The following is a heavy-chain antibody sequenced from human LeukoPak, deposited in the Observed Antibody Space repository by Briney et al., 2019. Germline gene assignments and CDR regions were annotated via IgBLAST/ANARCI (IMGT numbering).Heavy chain of an antibody. V-gene: IGHV4-34*01. J-gene: IGHJ4*02. CDR3: ARARETVPFDY. CDR1: GGPFSGYF. D-gene: IGHD4-11*01. Sequence: SETLSLTCAVYGGPFSGYFWTWIRQPPGKGLEWIGEINHSGSTNYNPSLKSQVTVSVDTSKNQFSLKLTSVTAADTAVYYCARARETVPFDYWSQGTLVTVSS. CDR2: INHSGST.